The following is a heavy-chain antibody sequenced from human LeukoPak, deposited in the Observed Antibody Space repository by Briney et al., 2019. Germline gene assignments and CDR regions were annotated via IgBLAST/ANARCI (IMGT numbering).Heavy chain of an antibody. J-gene: IGHJ4*02. CDR3: ASGRYSSGWYDPFDY. Sequence: GGSLRLSCAASGLTFSSYSMNWVRQAPGKGLEWVSSISSSSSYIYYADSVKGRFTISRDNARNSLYLQMNSLRAEDTAVYYCASGRYSSGWYDPFDYWGQGTLVTVSS. D-gene: IGHD6-19*01. V-gene: IGHV3-21*01. CDR2: ISSSSSYI. CDR1: GLTFSSYS.